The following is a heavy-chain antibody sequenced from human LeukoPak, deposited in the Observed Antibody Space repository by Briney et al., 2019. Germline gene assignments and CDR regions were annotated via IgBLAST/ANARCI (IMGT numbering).Heavy chain of an antibody. J-gene: IGHJ5*02. D-gene: IGHD3-16*02. CDR3: ARGVITFGGVIVRGNWFDP. CDR2: INSDGSST. Sequence: GGSLRLSCAASGFTFSSYWMHWVRQAPGKGLVWVSRINSDGSSTSYADSVKGRFTISRDNAKNTLYLQMNSLRAEDTAVYYCARGVITFGGVIVRGNWFDPWGQGTLVTVSS. V-gene: IGHV3-74*01. CDR1: GFTFSSYW.